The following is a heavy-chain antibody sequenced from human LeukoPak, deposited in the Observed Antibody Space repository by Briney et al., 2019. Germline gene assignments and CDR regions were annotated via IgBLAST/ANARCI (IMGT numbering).Heavy chain of an antibody. V-gene: IGHV4-34*01. CDR1: GGSFSGYY. CDR2: INHSGST. CDR3: ARRGYDFWSGYYHDY. D-gene: IGHD3-3*01. J-gene: IGHJ4*02. Sequence: SETLSLTCAVYGGSFSGYYWSWIRQPPGKGLEWIGEINHSGSTNYNPSLKSRVTISVDTSKSQFSLKLSSVTAADTAVYYCARRGYDFWSGYYHDYWGQGTLVTVSS.